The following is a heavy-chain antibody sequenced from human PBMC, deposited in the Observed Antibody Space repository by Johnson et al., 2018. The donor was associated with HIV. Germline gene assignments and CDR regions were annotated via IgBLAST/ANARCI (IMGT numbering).Heavy chain of an antibody. CDR1: AFTFSNYA. J-gene: IGHJ3*02. CDR2: TSYDGSSK. V-gene: IGHV3-30*09. CDR3: AKDLSYGSGPVDI. Sequence: QVQLVESGGGVVQPGRSLRLACAASAFTFSNYAMHWVRQAPGRGLEWVAVTSYDGSSKYYAESLMGRIAISRDNSMNTLYLQMNSLRAEDTAVYYCAKDLSYGSGPVDIWGQGTMVTVSS. D-gene: IGHD3-10*01.